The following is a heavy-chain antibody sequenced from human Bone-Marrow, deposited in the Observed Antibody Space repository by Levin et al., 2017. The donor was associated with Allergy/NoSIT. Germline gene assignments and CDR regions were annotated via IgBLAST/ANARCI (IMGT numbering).Heavy chain of an antibody. D-gene: IGHD2-2*01. CDR2: INSDGSNT. V-gene: IGHV3-74*01. J-gene: IGHJ4*02. CDR1: GFTFSNYW. Sequence: GGSLRLSCAASGFTFSNYWMHWVRQAPGKGLVWVSHINSDGSNTNYADSVKGRFTTSRDNAKNTLYLQMNSLGDEGTAVYCCARGGCSSTSCLDNWGQGTLVTVSP. CDR3: ARGGCSSTSCLDN.